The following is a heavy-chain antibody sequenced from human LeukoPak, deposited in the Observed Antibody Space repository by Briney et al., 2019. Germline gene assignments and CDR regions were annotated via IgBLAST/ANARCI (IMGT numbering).Heavy chain of an antibody. CDR1: GFTFSSYE. V-gene: IGHV3-48*01. CDR2: ISSSSSTI. J-gene: IGHJ3*02. CDR3: ARAEVDIVLIGRRGAFDI. D-gene: IGHD2-8*01. Sequence: GGSLRLSCAASGFTFSSYEMNWVRQAPGKGLEWVSYISSSSSTIYYADSVKGRFTISRDNAKNSLYLQMNSLRAEDTAVYYCARAEVDIVLIGRRGAFDIWGQGTMVTVSS.